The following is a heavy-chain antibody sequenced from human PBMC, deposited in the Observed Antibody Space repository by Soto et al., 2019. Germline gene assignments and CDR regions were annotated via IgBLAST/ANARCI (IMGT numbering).Heavy chain of an antibody. V-gene: IGHV1-18*01. J-gene: IGHJ4*02. D-gene: IGHD1-1*01. CDR1: GYTFTSNG. Sequence: QVHLVQSGAEVKKPGASVKVSCKASGYTFTSNGIAWVRQAPGQGLEWRGWISAHNGNTDYAQKLQGRVIVTRDTSTSTAYMELRSLISDDTAVYYCARGRYGDYWGQGALVTVSS. CDR3: ARGRYGDY. CDR2: ISAHNGNT.